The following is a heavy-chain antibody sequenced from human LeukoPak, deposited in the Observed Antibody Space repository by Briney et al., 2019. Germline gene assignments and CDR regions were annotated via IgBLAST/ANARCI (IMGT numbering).Heavy chain of an antibody. J-gene: IGHJ5*01. CDR2: IKPYEGEK. CDR1: GFTFSTCW. D-gene: IGHD6-19*01. V-gene: IGHV3-7*04. Sequence: GGSLRLSCAASGFTFSTCWMNWVRQAPGKGLEWVANIKPYEGEKYYVDSVKGRFTISRDNAKNSLYLQMDSLRAEDTAVYYCARGMTVAANWFDSWGQGTLVTVSS. CDR3: ARGMTVAANWFDS.